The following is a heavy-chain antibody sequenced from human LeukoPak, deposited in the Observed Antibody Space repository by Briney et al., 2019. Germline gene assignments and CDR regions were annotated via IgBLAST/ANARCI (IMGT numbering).Heavy chain of an antibody. V-gene: IGHV3-23*01. D-gene: IGHD6-19*01. CDR2: ISGSGGST. Sequence: SGGSLRLSCAASGFTFSSYAMSWVRQAPGKGLEWVSAISGSGGSTYYADSVKGRFTISRDNSKNTLYLQMNSLRAEDTAVYYCARDLQVGQWLGDNAFDIWGQGTMVTVSS. J-gene: IGHJ3*02. CDR3: ARDLQVGQWLGDNAFDI. CDR1: GFTFSSYA.